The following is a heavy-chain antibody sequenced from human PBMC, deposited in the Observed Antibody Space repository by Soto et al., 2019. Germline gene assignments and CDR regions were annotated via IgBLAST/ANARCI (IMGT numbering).Heavy chain of an antibody. V-gene: IGHV2-5*02. CDR3: THRRAFDWLLYEDY. Sequence: QITLKESGPTLVRPTQTLTLTCSFSGFSLNTSGLGVAWVRQSPGNALEWLAFIDSVDDKLYTPSLKPRLTITQYTSKYQVFRTPTNVDSVDTGTDFCTHRRAFDWLLYEDYWGQGTLITV. CDR1: GFSLNTSGLG. J-gene: IGHJ4*02. CDR2: IDSVDDK. D-gene: IGHD3-9*01.